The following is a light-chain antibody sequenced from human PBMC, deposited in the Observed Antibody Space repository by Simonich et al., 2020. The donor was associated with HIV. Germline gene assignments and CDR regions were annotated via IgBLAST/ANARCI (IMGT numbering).Light chain of an antibody. J-gene: IGKJ3*01. CDR2: LGS. V-gene: IGKV2-28*01. Sequence: DIVMTQSPLSLPVTPGEPASISCRSSQSLLSSNGYNYLDWYLQKPGQSPQLLIYLGSNRASGVPDRFSGSRSGTDFTLQISRVEAEDVGVYYCMQALQTPFTFGPGTKVDIK. CDR1: QSLLSSNGYNY. CDR3: MQALQTPFT.